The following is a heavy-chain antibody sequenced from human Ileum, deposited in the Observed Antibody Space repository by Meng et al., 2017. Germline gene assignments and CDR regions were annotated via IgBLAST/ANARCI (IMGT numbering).Heavy chain of an antibody. J-gene: IGHJ1*01. V-gene: IGHV4-34*01. D-gene: IGHD3-22*01. CDR3: ARVDFRGDSRDSCGLSH. Sequence: VQLSQWAPGRFKPSEPLPFTRAVLGEFLNDRWWGWIRRTPGKGLQWIGEIGHYGKTNYNPSLNSRVMISLDTSRDQFSLRLTSVTAADAAVYYCARVDFRGDSRDSCGLSHWGQGTLVTVSS. CDR1: GEFLNDRW. CDR2: IGHYGKT.